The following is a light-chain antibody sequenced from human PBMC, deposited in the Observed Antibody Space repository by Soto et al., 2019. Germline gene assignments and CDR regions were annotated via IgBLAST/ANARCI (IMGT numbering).Light chain of an antibody. V-gene: IGLV3-27*01. CDR3: YSAADNNRV. J-gene: IGLJ3*02. CDR1: VLAKKF. Sequence: SYELTQPSSVSVSPGQTARITCSGDVLAKKFARWFQQKPGQAPVLVIDKDSERPSGIPERFSGSNSGTTVTLTISGAQVEDEADYYCYSAADNNRVFGGGTKLTVL. CDR2: KDS.